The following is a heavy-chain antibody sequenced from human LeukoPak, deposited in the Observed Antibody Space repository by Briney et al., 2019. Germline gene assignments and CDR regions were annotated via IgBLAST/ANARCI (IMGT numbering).Heavy chain of an antibody. CDR3: ARHEGYYGSGSYYNVDP. CDR2: IYPGDSDT. Sequence: GESLKISCKGSGYSFTSYWIGWVRQMPGKGLEWMGNIYPGDSDTRHSPSFEGHVTISADKSISTAYLQWSSLKASDTAMYYCARHEGYYGSGSYYNVDPWGQGTLVTVSS. CDR1: GYSFTSYW. D-gene: IGHD3-10*01. V-gene: IGHV5-51*01. J-gene: IGHJ5*02.